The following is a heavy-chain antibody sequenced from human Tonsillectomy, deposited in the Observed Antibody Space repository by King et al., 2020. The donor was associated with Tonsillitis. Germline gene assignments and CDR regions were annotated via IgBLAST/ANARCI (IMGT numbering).Heavy chain of an antibody. Sequence: VQLQQWGAELLKPSETLSLTCAVYGGSFSGYYWSWIRQPPGKGLEWIGEINHSGSTNYNPSLKSRVTISVDTSKNQFSLKLSSVTAADTAVYYCARGKPWIQLWTNYYYYGMDVWGQGTTVTVSS. CDR2: INHSGST. CDR3: ARGKPWIQLWTNYYYYGMDV. D-gene: IGHD5-18*01. V-gene: IGHV4-34*01. J-gene: IGHJ6*02. CDR1: GGSFSGYY.